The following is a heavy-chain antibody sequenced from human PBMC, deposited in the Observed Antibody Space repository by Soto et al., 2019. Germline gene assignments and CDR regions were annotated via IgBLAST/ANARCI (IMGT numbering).Heavy chain of an antibody. CDR3: ARASYYDSSRHFDY. D-gene: IGHD3-22*01. J-gene: IGHJ4*02. Sequence: QVQLVQSGAEVKKPGSSVKVSCTAAGGTFSSYAISWVRQAPGQGLEWMGGIIPIFGTANYAQKFQGRVTITADESTRTAYTELRSLRSEDTAVYYCARASYYDSSRHFDYWGQGTLVTVSS. V-gene: IGHV1-69*12. CDR2: IIPIFGTA. CDR1: GGTFSSYA.